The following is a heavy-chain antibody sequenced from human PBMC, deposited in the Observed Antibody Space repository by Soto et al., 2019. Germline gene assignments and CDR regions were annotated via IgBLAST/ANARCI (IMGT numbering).Heavy chain of an antibody. CDR1: GFTFSNAW. CDR3: TTDWSTGY. CDR2: IKSKTGGGTT. V-gene: IGHV3-15*01. D-gene: IGHD2-8*02. J-gene: IGHJ4*02. Sequence: GGSLRLSCAASGFTFSNAWMSWVRQAPGKGLEWVGRIKSKTGGGTTDYAAPVKGRFTISRDDSKNTLYLQMNSLKTEDTAVYYCTTDWSTGYWGQGTLVTVSS.